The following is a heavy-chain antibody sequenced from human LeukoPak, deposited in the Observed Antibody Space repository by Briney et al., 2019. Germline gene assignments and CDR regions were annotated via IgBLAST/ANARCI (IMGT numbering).Heavy chain of an antibody. J-gene: IGHJ3*02. CDR3: ARDFHCSSTACYAPDAFDI. Sequence: QSGGSLRLSCAASGFTFSSYEMNWLRHAPGKGLEGVSYISSSGSTMYCADSVKGRFTISRDNAKNSLYLQMNSLRAEDTAVYYCARDFHCSSTACYAPDAFDIWGQGTLVTVSS. CDR2: ISSSGSTM. V-gene: IGHV3-48*03. D-gene: IGHD2-2*01. CDR1: GFTFSSYE.